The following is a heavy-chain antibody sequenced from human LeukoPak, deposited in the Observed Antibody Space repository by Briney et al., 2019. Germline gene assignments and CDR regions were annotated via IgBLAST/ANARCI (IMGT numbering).Heavy chain of an antibody. CDR2: ISSSGSTI. D-gene: IGHD3-9*01. V-gene: IGHV3-48*01. Sequence: GGSLRLSCAASGFTFSSYSMNWVRQAPGKGLEWVSYISSSGSTIYYTDSVKGRFTISRDNSKNTLYLQMNSLRAEDTAVYYCARGGYFDWLLIDYWGQGTLVTVSS. CDR3: ARGGYFDWLLIDY. J-gene: IGHJ4*02. CDR1: GFTFSSYS.